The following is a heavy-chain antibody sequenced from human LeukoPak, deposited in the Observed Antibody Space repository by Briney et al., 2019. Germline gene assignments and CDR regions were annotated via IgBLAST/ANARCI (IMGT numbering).Heavy chain of an antibody. CDR3: ARDEVGTTTREVWFDY. CDR1: GFTFDDYV. D-gene: IGHD1-26*01. J-gene: IGHJ4*02. CDR2: INWNGGST. V-gene: IGHV3-20*04. Sequence: GGSLRLSCAASGFTFDDYVMSWVRQAPGRGLEWVSGINWNGGSTGYADSVEGRFTISRDNAKNSLYLQMNSLRAEDTAFYYCARDEVGTTTREVWFDYWGQGTLVTVSS.